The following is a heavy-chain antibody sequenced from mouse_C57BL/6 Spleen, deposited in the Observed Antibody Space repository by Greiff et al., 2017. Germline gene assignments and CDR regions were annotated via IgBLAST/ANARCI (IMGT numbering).Heavy chain of an antibody. CDR3: VHHEGGY. Sequence: VQLQQPGAELVKPGASVKLSCKASGYTFTSYWMQWVKQRPGQGLEWIGEIDPSDSYTNYNQKFKGKATLTVDTSSSTAYMQLSSLTSEDSAVYYCVHHEGGYWGQGTTLTVSS. J-gene: IGHJ2*01. CDR1: GYTFTSYW. CDR2: IDPSDSYT. V-gene: IGHV1-50*01.